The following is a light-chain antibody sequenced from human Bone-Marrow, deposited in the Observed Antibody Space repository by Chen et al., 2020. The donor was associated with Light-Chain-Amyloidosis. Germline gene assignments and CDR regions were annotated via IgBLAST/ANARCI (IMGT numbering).Light chain of an antibody. CDR1: NIGSTS. CDR3: QVWDRSSDRPV. Sequence: SYVLTQPSSVSVAPGQTATIACGGNNIGSTSVHWYQQTPGQAPLLVVYYYSDRPSGIPERLAGSNSGNTATLTISRVEAGDEAYYYCQVWDRSSDRPVFGGGTKLTVL. CDR2: YYS. V-gene: IGLV3-21*02. J-gene: IGLJ3*02.